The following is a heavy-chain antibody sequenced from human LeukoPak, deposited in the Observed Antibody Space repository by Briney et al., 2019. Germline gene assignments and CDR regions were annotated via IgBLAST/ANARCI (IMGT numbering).Heavy chain of an antibody. J-gene: IGHJ4*02. Sequence: PGGSLRLSCAVSGFTLNSHWMRWVRAAPGEGLEWVANINQDGSAKYYVDSVRGPFTISRDNAKSSMYLQMNSLRAEDTAVYYCARWDIRGTAHQLDYWGQGTLVTVSS. D-gene: IGHD1-7*01. CDR1: GFTLNSHW. V-gene: IGHV3-7*01. CDR3: ARWDIRGTAHQLDY. CDR2: INQDGSAK.